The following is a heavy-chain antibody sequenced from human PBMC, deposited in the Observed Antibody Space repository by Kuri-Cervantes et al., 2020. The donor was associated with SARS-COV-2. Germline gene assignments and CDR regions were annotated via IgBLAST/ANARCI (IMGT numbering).Heavy chain of an antibody. D-gene: IGHD3-3*02. V-gene: IGHV3-11*04. Sequence: GESLKISCAASGFTFSDYYITWIRQAPGKGLEWVSYISSSGSRINYTDSVKGRFTISRDNAKNSLYLQVNSLRAEDTAVYYCARHFLGYYYYMDVWGKGTTVTVSS. J-gene: IGHJ6*03. CDR2: ISSSGSRI. CDR1: GFTFSDYY. CDR3: ARHFLGYYYYMDV.